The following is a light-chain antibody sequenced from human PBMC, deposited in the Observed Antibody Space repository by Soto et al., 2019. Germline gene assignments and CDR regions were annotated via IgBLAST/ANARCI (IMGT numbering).Light chain of an antibody. Sequence: DLQLTQSPSFLSASVGDRVTITCRASQTISSHLNWYQQKEGKAPKALIYAASSLHSGVPSRFSGSGSGTDFTLTISSLQPDDFATYYCQQTYAPLTFGQGTKVEVK. CDR3: QQTYAPLT. CDR1: QTISSH. CDR2: AAS. J-gene: IGKJ1*01. V-gene: IGKV1-39*01.